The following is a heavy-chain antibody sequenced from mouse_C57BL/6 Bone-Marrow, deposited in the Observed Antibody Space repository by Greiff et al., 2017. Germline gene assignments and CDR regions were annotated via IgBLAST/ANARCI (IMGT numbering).Heavy chain of an antibody. CDR3: TRYSNYEVWFAY. CDR1: GYTFTDYE. V-gene: IGHV1-15*01. J-gene: IGHJ3*01. Sequence: QVQLQQSGAELVRPGASVTLSCKASGYTFTDYEMHWVKQTPVHGLEWIGAIDPETGGTAYNQKFKGKAILTADKSSSTAYMELRSLTSEASAVYYCTRYSNYEVWFAYWGQGTLVTVSA. CDR2: IDPETGGT. D-gene: IGHD2-5*01.